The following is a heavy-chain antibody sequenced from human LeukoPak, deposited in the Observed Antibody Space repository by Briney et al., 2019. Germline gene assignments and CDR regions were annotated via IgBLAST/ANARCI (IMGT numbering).Heavy chain of an antibody. J-gene: IGHJ4*02. D-gene: IGHD2-2*01. CDR3: ARDPLPVLGYCSSTSCPVDY. Sequence: GASVKVSCKASGYTFTSYGISWVRQAPGQGLEWMGWISAYNGNTNYAQKLQGRVTMTTDTSTSTAYMELRSLRSDDTAVYYCARDPLPVLGYCSSTSCPVDYRGQGTLVTVSS. CDR1: GYTFTSYG. V-gene: IGHV1-18*01. CDR2: ISAYNGNT.